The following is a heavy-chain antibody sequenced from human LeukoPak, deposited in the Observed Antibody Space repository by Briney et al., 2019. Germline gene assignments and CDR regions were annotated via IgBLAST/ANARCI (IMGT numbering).Heavy chain of an antibody. CDR3: APLAAALFNGMDV. CDR1: GYTFTGYY. V-gene: IGHV1-2*06. CDR2: INPNSGGT. J-gene: IGHJ6*02. D-gene: IGHD6-13*01. Sequence: ASVKVSCKASGYTFTGYYMHWVRQAPGQGLEWMGRINPNSGGTNYAQKFQGRVTMTRDTSISTACMELSRLRSDDTAVYYCAPLAAALFNGMDVWGQGTTVTVSS.